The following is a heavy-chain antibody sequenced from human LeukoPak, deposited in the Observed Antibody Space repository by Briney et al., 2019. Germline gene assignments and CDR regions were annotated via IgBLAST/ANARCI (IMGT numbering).Heavy chain of an antibody. CDR1: GYTFTSYY. Sequence: GASVTVSCKASGYTFTSYYIHWVRQAPGQELEWMGIINPSGGSTSYAQKFQGRVTMTRDTSTSTVYMELSSLRSEDTAVYYCAGIVATIEAFDIWGQGTMVTVSS. CDR3: AGIVATIEAFDI. V-gene: IGHV1-46*01. CDR2: INPSGGST. J-gene: IGHJ3*02. D-gene: IGHD5-12*01.